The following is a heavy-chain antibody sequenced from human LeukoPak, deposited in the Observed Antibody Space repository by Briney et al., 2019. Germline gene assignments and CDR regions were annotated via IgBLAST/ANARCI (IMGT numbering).Heavy chain of an antibody. CDR3: ARDHPYYDSSGF. CDR2: ISAYNGNT. D-gene: IGHD3-22*01. Sequence: ASVKVSCKASGYTFTSYGISWVRQAPGQGLEWMGWISAYNGNTNYAQKPQGRVTMTTDTSTSTAYMELRSLRSDDTAVYYCARDHPYYDSSGFWGQGTLVTVSS. J-gene: IGHJ4*02. V-gene: IGHV1-18*01. CDR1: GYTFTSYG.